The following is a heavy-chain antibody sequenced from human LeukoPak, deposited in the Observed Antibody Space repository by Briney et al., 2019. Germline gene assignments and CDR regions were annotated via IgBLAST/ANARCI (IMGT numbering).Heavy chain of an antibody. D-gene: IGHD6-13*01. V-gene: IGHV4-59*12. CDR2: IYYSGST. CDR3: ARDLTPRIAAAGTPFGY. J-gene: IGHJ4*02. Sequence: PSETLSLTCTVSGGSISSYYWSWIRQPPGKGLEWIGYIYYSGSTYYNPSLKSRVTISVDTSKNQFSLKLSSVTAADTAVYYCARDLTPRIAAAGTPFGYWGQGTLVTVSS. CDR1: GGSISSYY.